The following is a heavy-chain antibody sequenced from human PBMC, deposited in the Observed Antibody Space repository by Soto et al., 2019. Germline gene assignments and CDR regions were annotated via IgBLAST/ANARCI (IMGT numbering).Heavy chain of an antibody. CDR2: INHSGST. CDR1: GGSFSGYY. Sequence: QVQLQQWGAGLLKPSETLSLTCAVYGGSFSGYYWTWIRQPPGTGLEWIGEINHSGSTNYNPSLKSRVNISVDTSTNQFSLKLTSVTAADPAVYHCARDNIPGLFDHWGQGTLVTVSS. V-gene: IGHV4-34*01. D-gene: IGHD1-1*01. CDR3: ARDNIPGLFDH. J-gene: IGHJ4*02.